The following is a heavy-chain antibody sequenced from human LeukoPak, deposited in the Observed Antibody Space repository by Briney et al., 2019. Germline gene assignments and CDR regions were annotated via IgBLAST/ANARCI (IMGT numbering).Heavy chain of an antibody. D-gene: IGHD5-24*01. CDR2: IHTGGST. CDR1: GFTVSSNY. J-gene: IGHJ4*02. V-gene: IGHV3-53*01. Sequence: PGGSLRLSCAASGFTVSSNYMSWVRQAPGKGLEWVSVIHTGGSTYYADSAKGRFTISRDTSNNTLYLQMNSLRADDTAVYYCAREGKWLQLRYFDYWGQGTLVTVSS. CDR3: AREGKWLQLRYFDY.